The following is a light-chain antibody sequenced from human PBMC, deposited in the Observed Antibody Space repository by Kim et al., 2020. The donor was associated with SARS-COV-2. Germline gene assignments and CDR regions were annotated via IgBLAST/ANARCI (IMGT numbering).Light chain of an antibody. CDR2: RNRDGRH. CDR1: SGQSRYA. J-gene: IGLJ3*02. Sequence: GASVKLTCTLSSGQSRYATAWQQQQPGKGPRYLMKRNRDGRHSKGGGIPGRFSGYRAGAERYLTVSSIQSKEEADYYCQTWGTGIGFGGGTKLTVL. CDR3: QTWGTGIG. V-gene: IGLV4-69*01.